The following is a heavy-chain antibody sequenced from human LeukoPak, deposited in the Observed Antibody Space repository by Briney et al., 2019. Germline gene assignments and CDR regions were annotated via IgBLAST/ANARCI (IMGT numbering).Heavy chain of an antibody. Sequence: GGSLRLSCAASGFTFSSYGMSWVRQAPGKGLEWVSAISGSGGSIYYADSVKGRFTISRDNSKNTLYLQMNSLRAEDTAVYYCAKETLRDYLFDYWGQGTLVTVSS. V-gene: IGHV3-23*01. J-gene: IGHJ4*02. CDR1: GFTFSSYG. CDR2: ISGSGGSI. D-gene: IGHD2/OR15-2a*01. CDR3: AKETLRDYLFDY.